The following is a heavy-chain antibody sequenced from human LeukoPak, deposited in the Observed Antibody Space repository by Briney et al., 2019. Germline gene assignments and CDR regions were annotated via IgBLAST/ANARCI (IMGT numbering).Heavy chain of an antibody. CDR3: ARRIYYGSGSYSYFDY. D-gene: IGHD3-10*01. CDR2: IYYSGST. CDR1: GGSISSSSYY. J-gene: IGHJ4*02. V-gene: IGHV4-39*01. Sequence: SETLSLTCTVSGGSISSSSYYWGWIRQPPGKGLEWIGSIYYSGSTYYNPSLKSRVTISVDTSKNQFSLKLSSVTAADTAVYYCARRIYYGSGSYSYFDYWGQGTLVTVSS.